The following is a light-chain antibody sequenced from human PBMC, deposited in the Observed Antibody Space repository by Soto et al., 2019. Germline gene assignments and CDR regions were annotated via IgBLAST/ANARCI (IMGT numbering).Light chain of an antibody. Sequence: QSLLNHSASVSGSPGQSITISCTGTSSDVGGYNYVSWYQQHPGKAPKLMIYEVSNRPSGVSNRFSGSKSGNTASLTISGLQAEDEADYYCSSYTSSSTFFGTGTKVTVL. V-gene: IGLV2-14*01. CDR2: EVS. CDR1: SSDVGGYNY. J-gene: IGLJ1*01. CDR3: SSYTSSSTF.